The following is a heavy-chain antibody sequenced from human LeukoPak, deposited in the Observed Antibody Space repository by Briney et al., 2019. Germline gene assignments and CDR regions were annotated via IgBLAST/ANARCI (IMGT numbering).Heavy chain of an antibody. J-gene: IGHJ3*02. CDR1: GGSFSGYY. Sequence: PSETLSLTCAVYGGSFSGYYWSWIRQPPGKGLEWIGEINHSGSTNYNPSLKSRVTISVDTSKNQFSLKLSSVTAADTAAYYCARGLKITIFGVVIIRSDAFDIWGQGTMVTVSS. V-gene: IGHV4-34*01. D-gene: IGHD3-3*01. CDR3: ARGLKITIFGVVIIRSDAFDI. CDR2: INHSGST.